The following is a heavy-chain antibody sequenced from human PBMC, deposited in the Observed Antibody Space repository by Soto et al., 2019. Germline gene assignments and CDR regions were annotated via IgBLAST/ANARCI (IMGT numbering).Heavy chain of an antibody. V-gene: IGHV4-34*01. Sequence: PSETLSLTCAVYGGSFSGHYWSWIRQHPGKGLEWIGEINHSGSTNYNPSLKSRVTISVDTSKNQFSLKLSSVTAADTAVYYCARTDLWFGEFWVYYFDYWGQGTLVTAPQ. CDR2: INHSGST. D-gene: IGHD3-10*01. CDR3: ARTDLWFGEFWVYYFDY. CDR1: GGSFSGHY. J-gene: IGHJ4*02.